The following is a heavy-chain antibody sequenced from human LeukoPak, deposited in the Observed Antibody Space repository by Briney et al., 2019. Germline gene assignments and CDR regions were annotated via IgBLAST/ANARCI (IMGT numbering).Heavy chain of an antibody. CDR2: IKQDGSEK. CDR3: ARDHYYDSSGYYRRN. J-gene: IGHJ4*02. V-gene: IGHV3-7*01. CDR1: GFTFSSYW. D-gene: IGHD3-22*01. Sequence: GGSLRLSCAASGFTFSSYWMSWVRQAPGKWLEWVANIKQDGSEKYYVDSVKGRFTISRDNAKNSLYLQMNSLRAEDTAVYYCARDHYYDSSGYYRRNWGQGTLVTVSS.